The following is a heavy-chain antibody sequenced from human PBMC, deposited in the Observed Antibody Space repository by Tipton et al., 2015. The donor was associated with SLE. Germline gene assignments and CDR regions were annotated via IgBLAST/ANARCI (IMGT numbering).Heavy chain of an antibody. Sequence: LRLSCTVSGGPTSSYYWSWIRQPPGKGLEWIGEINHSGSTNYNPSLKSRVTISVDMSKNQFSLKLSSVTAADTAVYYCARDEYRYDATGYHLLGHFDFWGQGTLVTVSS. J-gene: IGHJ4*02. CDR2: INHSGST. V-gene: IGHV4-34*01. D-gene: IGHD3-22*01. CDR1: GGPTSSYY. CDR3: ARDEYRYDATGYHLLGHFDF.